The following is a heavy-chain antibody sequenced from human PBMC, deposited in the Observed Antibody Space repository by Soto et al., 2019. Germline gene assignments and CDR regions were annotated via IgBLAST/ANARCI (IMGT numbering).Heavy chain of an antibody. CDR1: GGSISNFY. CDR3: ARAPMVLSRSYFDS. CDR2: ISYSGNT. J-gene: IGHJ4*02. D-gene: IGHD2-8*01. V-gene: IGHV4-59*01. Sequence: SETLSLTCTVSGGSISNFYWSWIRQPPGKGLEWIGYISYSGNTNYNPSLKGRVSISVDTSKNQLSLNLTSVTAADTAVYYCARAPMVLSRSYFDSWGQGTPVTVSS.